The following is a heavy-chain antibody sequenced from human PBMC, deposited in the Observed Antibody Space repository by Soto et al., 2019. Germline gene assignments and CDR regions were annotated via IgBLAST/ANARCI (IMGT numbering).Heavy chain of an antibody. CDR1: GYTFTNYG. CDR3: ARGGGSESYYNQYNWFDP. V-gene: IGHV1-18*01. J-gene: IGHJ5*02. D-gene: IGHD3-10*01. CDR2: INVYNGNT. Sequence: QVQLVQSGGEVKKPGASVKVSCKASGYTFTNYGISWVRQAPGQGLEWMGWINVYNGNTKYAQKVQGRVTMTTDTSTSTAYMELRSLRSDDTAVYYCARGGGSESYYNQYNWFDPWGQGTLVTVSS.